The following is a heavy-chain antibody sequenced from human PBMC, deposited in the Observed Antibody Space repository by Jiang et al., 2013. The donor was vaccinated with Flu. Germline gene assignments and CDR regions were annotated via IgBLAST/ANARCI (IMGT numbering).Heavy chain of an antibody. J-gene: IGHJ4*02. Sequence: YSFNSHWIGWVRQMPGKGLEWMGIIYPGDSDTRYSPSFQGQVTISVDKSINTAYLQWSSLEASDSAMYYCARQRGGLGSGSHYDYWGQGTLVTVSS. CDR2: IYPGDSDT. CDR1: YSFNSHW. V-gene: IGHV5-51*01. D-gene: IGHD3-10*01. CDR3: ARQRGGLGSGSHYDY.